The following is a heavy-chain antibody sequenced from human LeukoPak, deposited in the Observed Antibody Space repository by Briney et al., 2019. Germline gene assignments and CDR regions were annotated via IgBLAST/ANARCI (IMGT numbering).Heavy chain of an antibody. CDR1: GYTFTDYY. J-gene: IGHJ5*02. CDR2: INLNNGGT. V-gene: IGHV1-2*02. Sequence: ASVKVSCKASGYTFTDYYMHWVRQAPGQGLEWMGWINLNNGGTTCAQKFQGRVTMTRDTSITTAYMELSMLRSDDTAVYYCARKTAMVFNWFDPWGRGTLVTVSS. D-gene: IGHD5-18*01. CDR3: ARKTAMVFNWFDP.